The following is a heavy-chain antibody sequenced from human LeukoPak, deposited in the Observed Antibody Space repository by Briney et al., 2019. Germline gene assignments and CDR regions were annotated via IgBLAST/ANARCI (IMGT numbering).Heavy chain of an antibody. J-gene: IGHJ4*02. Sequence: ASVKVSCKASGYTFTGYYMHWVRQAPGQGLEWMGWINPNSGGTNYAQKFQGRVTMTRDTSISTAYMELSRLRSDDTAVYYCARAYSGSSLRGRAFDYWGQGTLVTVSS. V-gene: IGHV1-2*02. CDR1: GYTFTGYY. D-gene: IGHD1-26*01. CDR2: INPNSGGT. CDR3: ARAYSGSSLRGRAFDY.